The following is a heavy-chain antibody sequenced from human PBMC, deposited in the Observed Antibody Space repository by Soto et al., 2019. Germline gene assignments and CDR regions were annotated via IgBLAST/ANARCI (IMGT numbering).Heavy chain of an antibody. CDR2: TYYRSKWYN. Sequence: PSQTLSLTCAISGDSFSSNSAAWNWIRQSPSRGLEWLGRTYYRSKWYNDYAVSVKSRITINPDTSKNQFSLQLNSVTPEDTAVYYCARDIIEGNWNYPWFDPWGQGTLVTVSS. J-gene: IGHJ5*02. D-gene: IGHD1-7*01. CDR3: ARDIIEGNWNYPWFDP. V-gene: IGHV6-1*01. CDR1: GDSFSSNSAA.